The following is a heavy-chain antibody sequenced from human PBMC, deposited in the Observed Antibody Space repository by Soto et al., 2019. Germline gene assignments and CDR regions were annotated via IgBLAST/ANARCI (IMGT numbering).Heavy chain of an antibody. D-gene: IGHD6-13*01. CDR2: ISSGGSFI. CDR3: ARGSRRTFDY. CDR1: GFTFSDFT. Sequence: EVQLVESGGGLVNPGGSLRLSCAASGFTFSDFTMNWVRQAPGKGLQWVSSISSGGSFISYADSVRGRFTISRDNAKNSLYLQVDSLRAEDTAVFFCARGSRRTFDYWGQGTLVTVSS. V-gene: IGHV3-21*01. J-gene: IGHJ4*02.